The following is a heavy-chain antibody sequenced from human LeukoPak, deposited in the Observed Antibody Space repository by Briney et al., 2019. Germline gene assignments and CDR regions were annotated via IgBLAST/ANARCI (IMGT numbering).Heavy chain of an antibody. CDR1: GYTLTELS. J-gene: IGHJ3*02. V-gene: IGHV1-24*01. D-gene: IGHD1-26*01. Sequence: VASVKVSCKVSGYTLTELSMHWVRQAPGKGLEWMGGLDPEDGETIYAQKFQGRVTMTEDTSTDTAYMELSSLRSEDTAVYYCATESYSGSYLYAFDIWGQGTMVTVSS. CDR3: ATESYSGSYLYAFDI. CDR2: LDPEDGET.